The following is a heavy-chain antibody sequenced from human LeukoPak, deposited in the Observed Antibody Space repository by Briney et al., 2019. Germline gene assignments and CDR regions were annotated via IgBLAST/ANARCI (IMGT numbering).Heavy chain of an antibody. CDR2: ISGSSSYR. J-gene: IGHJ4*02. V-gene: IGHV3-21*01. CDR1: GFTFSSYS. CDR3: ARGFRVYYFDY. Sequence: GGSLRLSCAASGFTFSSYSMNWARQAPGKGLEWVSSISGSSSYRYYADSVKGRFTISRDNAKNSLYLQMNSLRVEDTAVYYCARGFRVYYFDYWGQGTLVTVSS.